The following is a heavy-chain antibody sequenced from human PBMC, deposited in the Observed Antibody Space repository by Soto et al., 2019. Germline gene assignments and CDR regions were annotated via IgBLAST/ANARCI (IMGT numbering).Heavy chain of an antibody. D-gene: IGHD3-16*01. CDR1: GYRFTTYG. J-gene: IGHJ4*02. Sequence: ASVKVSCKVSGYRFTTYGINWVRQAPGQGLEWVGWFNPDNQNTNYAQKFQDRVSLITDSSTNTAYMELRDLRSDDTAVYYCARVRFGDPFDCWGQGSLVTVSS. CDR3: ARVRFGDPFDC. CDR2: FNPDNQNT. V-gene: IGHV1-18*01.